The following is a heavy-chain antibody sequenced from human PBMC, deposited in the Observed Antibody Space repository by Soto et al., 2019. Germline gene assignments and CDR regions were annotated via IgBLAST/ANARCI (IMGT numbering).Heavy chain of an antibody. V-gene: IGHV5-10-1*01. Sequence: GESLKISCKGSGYSFTSYWISWVRQMPGKGLEWMGRIDPSDSYTNYSPSFQGHVTISADKSISTAYLQWSSLKASDTAMYYCAGFLYDFWSGYHDYWGQGALVTVSS. CDR2: IDPSDSYT. D-gene: IGHD3-3*01. CDR1: GYSFTSYW. CDR3: AGFLYDFWSGYHDY. J-gene: IGHJ4*02.